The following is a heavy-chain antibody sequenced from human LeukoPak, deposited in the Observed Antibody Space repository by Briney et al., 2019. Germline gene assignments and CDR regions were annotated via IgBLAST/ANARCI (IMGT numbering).Heavy chain of an antibody. CDR1: GFTVSSSY. CDR2: IYSDRNT. Sequence: GGSLLLSCPASGFTVSSSYMSWVRQAPGKGLEWVSIIYSDRNTYYAASVKGRFTISRDDSKNTLLLQMDSLRAEDTAIYYCARDSAFSSYSYWGQGALVTVSS. CDR3: ARDSAFSSYSY. J-gene: IGHJ4*02. D-gene: IGHD2-15*01. V-gene: IGHV3-53*01.